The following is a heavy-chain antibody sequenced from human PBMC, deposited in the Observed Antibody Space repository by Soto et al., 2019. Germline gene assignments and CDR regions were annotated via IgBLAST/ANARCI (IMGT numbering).Heavy chain of an antibody. V-gene: IGHV3-15*07. CDR3: TTRITMIVVVLNFDY. Sequence: GGSLRLSCAASGFTFSNAWMNWVRQAPGKGLEWVGRIKSKTDGGTTDYAAPVKGRFTISRDDSKNTLYLQMNSLKTEDTAVYYCTTRITMIVVVLNFDYWGQGTLVTVSS. J-gene: IGHJ4*02. CDR2: IKSKTDGGTT. D-gene: IGHD3-22*01. CDR1: GFTFSNAW.